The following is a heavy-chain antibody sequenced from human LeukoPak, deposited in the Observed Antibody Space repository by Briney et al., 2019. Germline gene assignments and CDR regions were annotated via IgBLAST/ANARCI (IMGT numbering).Heavy chain of an antibody. J-gene: IGHJ1*01. D-gene: IGHD2-2*01. CDR3: ARAGIVVVPAPGL. CDR1: GFTFGSYS. V-gene: IGHV3-21*01. CDR2: ISSSSSYI. Sequence: PGGSLRLSCAASGFTFGSYSMNWVRQAPGKGLEWVSSISSSSSYIYYADSVKGRFTISRDNAKNSLYLQMNSLRAEDTAVYYCARAGIVVVPAPGLWGQGTLVTVSS.